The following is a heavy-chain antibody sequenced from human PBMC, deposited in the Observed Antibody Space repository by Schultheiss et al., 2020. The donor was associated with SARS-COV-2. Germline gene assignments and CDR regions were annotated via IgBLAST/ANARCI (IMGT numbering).Heavy chain of an antibody. V-gene: IGHV4-59*01. CDR2: LSYSGIT. Sequence: SQTLSLTCTVSGGSIASYYWTWIRQSPGKGLEWIGSLSYSGITNYNPSLKSRVTTSVDTSKNQFSLKLSSVTAADTAVYYCARGSFRPGSGWYHRNNGMDVWGQGTTVTVSS. D-gene: IGHD6-19*01. CDR1: GGSIASYY. J-gene: IGHJ6*02. CDR3: ARGSFRPGSGWYHRNNGMDV.